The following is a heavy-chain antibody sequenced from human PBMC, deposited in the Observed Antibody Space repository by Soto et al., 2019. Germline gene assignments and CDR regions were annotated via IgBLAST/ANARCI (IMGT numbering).Heavy chain of an antibody. J-gene: IGHJ5*02. CDR1: GGSVSSATYF. D-gene: IGHD6-19*01. V-gene: IGHV4-61*01. Sequence: SETLSLTCPVSGGSVSSATYFWSWVRQPPGGGLEWIAYILHSGSSMYNPSLKSRVTISLSTSKTQFSLRLTSVTAAYTAVYYCAGGMYKSGWNLDLWGQGIVVTVSS. CDR3: AGGMYKSGWNLDL. CDR2: ILHSGSS.